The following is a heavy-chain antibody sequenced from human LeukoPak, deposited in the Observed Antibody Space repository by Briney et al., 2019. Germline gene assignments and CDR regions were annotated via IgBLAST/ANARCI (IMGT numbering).Heavy chain of an antibody. Sequence: GGSLRLSCAASGFTFSNYAMSWVRQAPGKGLEWVSAISGSGDSTYYADSVKGRFTISRDNSKNTLYLQMNSLRAEDTAVYYCAKSRGVAGFDYWGQGTLVTVSS. CDR2: ISGSGDST. J-gene: IGHJ4*02. D-gene: IGHD6-19*01. CDR3: AKSRGVAGFDY. V-gene: IGHV3-23*01. CDR1: GFTFSNYA.